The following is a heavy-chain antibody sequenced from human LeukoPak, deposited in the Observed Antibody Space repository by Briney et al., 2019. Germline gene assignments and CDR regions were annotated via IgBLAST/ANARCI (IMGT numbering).Heavy chain of an antibody. CDR3: ARNTYYDFWSRHYGLDL. CDR2: INHDGSDK. V-gene: IGHV3-7*01. D-gene: IGHD3-3*01. J-gene: IGHJ5*02. Sequence: GGSLRHSCAASGFNSSSFWMNWVRQAPGKGVAWVANINHDGSDKYYVDSVKDRFTISRDNAKNSLYLEVHSLRAEDTAIYYCARNTYYDFWSRHYGLDLWGQGTLVTVSS. CDR1: GFNSSSFW.